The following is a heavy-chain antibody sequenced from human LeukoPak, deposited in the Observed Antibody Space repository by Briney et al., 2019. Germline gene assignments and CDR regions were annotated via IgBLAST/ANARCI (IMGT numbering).Heavy chain of an antibody. Sequence: EASVKVSCKASGYTFISYSMNWVRQAPGQGLEWMGWVNPNSGGTNYAQKFQGRVTMTRDTSINSAYMELSRLRSDDTAVYYCATHGDILTIFDYWGQGTLVTVSS. CDR2: VNPNSGGT. CDR1: GYTFISYS. J-gene: IGHJ4*02. V-gene: IGHV1-2*02. D-gene: IGHD3-9*01. CDR3: ATHGDILTIFDY.